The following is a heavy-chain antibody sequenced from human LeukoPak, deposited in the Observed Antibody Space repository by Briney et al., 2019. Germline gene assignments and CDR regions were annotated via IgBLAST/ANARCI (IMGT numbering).Heavy chain of an antibody. CDR1: GFTVSRNY. Sequence: PGGSLRLSCAASGFTVSRNYMSWVRQAPGKGLEWVSIIYDDGRTFYAGSVKGRFTISRDDPKNTLYLQMNSLRAEDTAVYYCARLWFANSASDHWGQGTLVTV. J-gene: IGHJ4*02. D-gene: IGHD3-10*01. CDR2: IYDDGRT. CDR3: ARLWFANSASDH. V-gene: IGHV3-53*01.